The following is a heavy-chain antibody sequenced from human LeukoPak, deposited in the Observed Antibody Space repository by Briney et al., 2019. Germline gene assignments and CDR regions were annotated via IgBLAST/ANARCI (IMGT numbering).Heavy chain of an antibody. CDR2: MNPNSGNT. Sequence: ASVKVSCKASGYTFTSYDINWVRQATGQGLEWMGWMNPNSGNTGYAQKFQGRVTMTRNTSISTAYMELSSLRSEDTAVYYCASHPSGSYSNYFDYWGQGTLVTVSS. D-gene: IGHD1-26*01. J-gene: IGHJ4*02. CDR1: GYTFTSYD. V-gene: IGHV1-8*01. CDR3: ASHPSGSYSNYFDY.